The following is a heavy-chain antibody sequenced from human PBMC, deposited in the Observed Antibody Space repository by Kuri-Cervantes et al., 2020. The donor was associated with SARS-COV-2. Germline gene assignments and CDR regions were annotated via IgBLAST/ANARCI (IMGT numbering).Heavy chain of an antibody. V-gene: IGHV1-2*02. Sequence: ASVKVSCKASGYTFTGYYMHWVRQAPGQGLEWMGWINPNSGGTNYAQKFQGRVTMTRDTSISTAYMELSSLRSEDTAVYYCASRYCSSTSCREYFQHWGQGTLVTVSS. D-gene: IGHD2-2*01. CDR2: INPNSGGT. J-gene: IGHJ1*01. CDR1: GYTFTGYY. CDR3: ASRYCSSTSCREYFQH.